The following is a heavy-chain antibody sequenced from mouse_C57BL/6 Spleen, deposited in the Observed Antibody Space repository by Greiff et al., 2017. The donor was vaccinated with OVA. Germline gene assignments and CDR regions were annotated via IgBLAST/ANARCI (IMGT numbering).Heavy chain of an antibody. CDR1: GYTFTSYD. Sequence: QVQLQQNGPTLLKPGASVKLSCKASGYTFTSYDINWVKQRPGQGLEWIGWIYPRDGSTKYNEKFKGKATLTVDTSSSTAYMELHSLTSEDSAVYFCARWGHYYGSSFWYFDVWGTGTTVTVSS. CDR3: ARWGHYYGSSFWYFDV. CDR2: IYPRDGST. D-gene: IGHD1-1*01. J-gene: IGHJ1*03. V-gene: IGHV1-85*01.